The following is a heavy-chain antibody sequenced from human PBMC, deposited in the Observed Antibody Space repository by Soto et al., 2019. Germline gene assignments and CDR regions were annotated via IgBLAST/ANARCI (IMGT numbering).Heavy chain of an antibody. J-gene: IGHJ2*01. CDR2: ISWNSGSI. CDR3: ARDWGGNAGLYWYFDL. D-gene: IGHD2-15*01. CDR1: GFTFDDYA. V-gene: IGHV3-9*01. Sequence: EVQLVESGGGLVQPGRSLRLSCAASGFTFDDYAMHWVRQAPGKGLEWVSGISWNSGSIGYADSVKGRFTISRDNAKNTLYLQMNGLRADDTAVYFCARDWGGNAGLYWYFDLWGRGTLVTVSS.